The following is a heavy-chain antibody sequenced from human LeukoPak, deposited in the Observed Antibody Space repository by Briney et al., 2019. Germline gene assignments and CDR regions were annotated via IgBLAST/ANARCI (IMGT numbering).Heavy chain of an antibody. Sequence: GGSLRLSCAASGFTFSSYWMHWVRQAPGKGLVWVSRINTDGSSTSYADSVKGRFTISRDNAKNTLYLQMNSLRAEDTAVYYCARGSGIAAALDLWGQGTLVTVSS. CDR3: ARGSGIAAALDL. J-gene: IGHJ5*02. CDR2: INTDGSST. V-gene: IGHV3-74*01. D-gene: IGHD6-13*01. CDR1: GFTFSSYW.